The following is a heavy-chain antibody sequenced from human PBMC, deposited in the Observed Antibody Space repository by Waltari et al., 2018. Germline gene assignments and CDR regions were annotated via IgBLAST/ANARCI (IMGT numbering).Heavy chain of an antibody. CDR3: AKGSMVRGVILYYYYYGMDV. CDR1: GFTFSSYG. V-gene: IGHV3-30*18. CDR2: ISYDGSNK. J-gene: IGHJ6*02. Sequence: QVQLVESGGGVVQPGRSLRLSCAASGFTFSSYGMHWVRQAPGTGLEWVAVISYDGSNKYYADSVKGRFTISRDNSKNTLYLQMNSLRAEDTAVYYCAKGSMVRGVILYYYYYGMDVWGQGTTVTVSS. D-gene: IGHD3-10*01.